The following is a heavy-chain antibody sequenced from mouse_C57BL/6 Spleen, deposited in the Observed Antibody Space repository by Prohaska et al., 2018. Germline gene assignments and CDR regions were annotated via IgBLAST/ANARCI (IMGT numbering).Heavy chain of an antibody. CDR3: AYRFAY. Sequence: WGDGSTNYHSALISRLSISKDNSKSQVFLKLNSLQTDDTATYYCAYRFAYWGQGTLVTVSA. V-gene: IGHV2-3*01. CDR2: WGDGST. J-gene: IGHJ3*01.